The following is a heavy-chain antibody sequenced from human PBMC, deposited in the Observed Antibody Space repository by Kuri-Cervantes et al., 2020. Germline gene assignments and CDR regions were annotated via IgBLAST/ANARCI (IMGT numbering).Heavy chain of an antibody. D-gene: IGHD3-3*01. J-gene: IGHJ5*02. CDR2: ISYDGSNK. V-gene: IGHV3-30*03. Sequence: GGSLRLSCAASGFTFSSYGMHWVRQAPGKGLEWVAVISYDGSNKYYADSVKGRFTISRDNSKNTLYLQMNSLRAEDTAVYYCARGRRRSGEAEYNWFDPWGQGTLVTVSS. CDR3: ARGRRRSGEAEYNWFDP. CDR1: GFTFSSYG.